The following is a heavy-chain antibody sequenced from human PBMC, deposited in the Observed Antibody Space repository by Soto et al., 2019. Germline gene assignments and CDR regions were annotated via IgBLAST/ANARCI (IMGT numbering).Heavy chain of an antibody. V-gene: IGHV3-9*01. CDR3: ARGIRFLEWLAEYYFDY. Sequence: GGSLRLSCVASGFTFDDYAMHWVRQAPGKGLEWVSGISWNSGSIGYADSVKGRFTISRDNAKNSLYLQMNSLRAEDTALYYCARGIRFLEWLAEYYFDYWGQGTLVTVSS. CDR1: GFTFDDYA. J-gene: IGHJ4*02. CDR2: ISWNSGSI. D-gene: IGHD3-3*01.